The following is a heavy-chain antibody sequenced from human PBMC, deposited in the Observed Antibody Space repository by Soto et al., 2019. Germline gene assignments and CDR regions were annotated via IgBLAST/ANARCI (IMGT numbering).Heavy chain of an antibody. CDR2: IYYSGST. D-gene: IGHD3-22*01. CDR3: AKDTYYYSSSGYYVFDY. J-gene: IGHJ4*02. V-gene: IGHV4-31*03. Sequence: SETPSLTCTVSGGTICSGGYYWSWIRQHPGKGLEWIGYIYYSGSTYYNPSLKSRITISVDTSKNTLYLEMNSLRAEDTAVYFCAKDTYYYSSSGYYVFDYWGQGTLVTVSS. CDR1: GGTICSGGYY.